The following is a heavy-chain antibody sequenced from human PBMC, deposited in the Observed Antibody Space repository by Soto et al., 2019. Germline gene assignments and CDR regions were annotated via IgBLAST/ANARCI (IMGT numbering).Heavy chain of an antibody. CDR3: ARESEDLTSNFDY. V-gene: IGHV3-48*03. CDR2: ISSTTNYI. J-gene: IGHJ4*02. Sequence: GGSLRLSCAASGFTFSSYEMNWVRQAPGKGLEWVSYISSTTNYIYYADSMKGRFTVSRDNAKNSVYLDMNSLSAEDTAVYYCARESEDLTSNFDYWGQGTLVTVSS. CDR1: GFTFSSYE.